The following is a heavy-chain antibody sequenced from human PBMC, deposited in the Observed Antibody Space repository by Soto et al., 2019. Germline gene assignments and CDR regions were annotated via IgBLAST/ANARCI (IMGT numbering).Heavy chain of an antibody. D-gene: IGHD3-3*01. CDR2: ISGGGSTK. V-gene: IGHV3-23*01. J-gene: IGHJ4*02. CDR1: GFTFSSYV. CDR3: AKGGVPGSRVYFGY. Sequence: EVQLLESGGGLVQPGGSLRLSCVGSGFTFSSYVMSWVRQAPGKGLEWVSGISGGGSTKYYADYVKGRFTISRDNSKNTLYLQMDGLRAEHTAVYYCAKGGVPGSRVYFGYWGQGALVTVSS.